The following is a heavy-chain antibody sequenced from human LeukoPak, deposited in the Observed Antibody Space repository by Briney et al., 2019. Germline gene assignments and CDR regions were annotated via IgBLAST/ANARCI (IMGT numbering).Heavy chain of an antibody. V-gene: IGHV3-23*01. D-gene: IGHD6-19*01. Sequence: PGGSLRLSCAASGFTFSSYAMSWVRQAPGKGLEWVSTISGSAGITYYADSVKGRFTISRDNSKNTLYLQMNSLRAEDTAIYFCAKDGSGWHYYFDYWGQGTLVTVSS. J-gene: IGHJ4*02. CDR1: GFTFSSYA. CDR2: ISGSAGIT. CDR3: AKDGSGWHYYFDY.